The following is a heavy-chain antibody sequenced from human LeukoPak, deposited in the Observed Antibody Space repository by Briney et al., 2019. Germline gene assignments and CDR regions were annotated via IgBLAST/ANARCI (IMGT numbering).Heavy chain of an antibody. CDR3: ARHGLSGIQEDY. CDR1: GGSISSYY. CDR2: LYYSGTT. D-gene: IGHD5-18*01. J-gene: IGHJ4*02. Sequence: PSETLSLTCTVSGGSISSYYWNWIRQPPGKGLEWIGYLYYSGTTHYNPSLQSRVTISVDMSKKEFSLRLSSVTAADTAVYYCARHGLSGIQEDYWGQGTLVTVSS. V-gene: IGHV4-59*08.